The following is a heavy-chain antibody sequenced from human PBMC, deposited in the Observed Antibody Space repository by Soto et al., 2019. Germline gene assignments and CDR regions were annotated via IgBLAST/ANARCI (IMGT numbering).Heavy chain of an antibody. J-gene: IGHJ4*02. CDR1: GGSISSGGYS. Sequence: SETLSLTCAVSGGSISSGGYSLSWIRQPPGKGLEWIGYIYHSGSTYYNPSLKSRVTISVDRSKNQFSLKLSSVTAADTAVYYCARHSPDFDWLSQFDYWGQGTLVTVSS. D-gene: IGHD3-9*01. CDR2: IYHSGST. V-gene: IGHV4-30-2*01. CDR3: ARHSPDFDWLSQFDY.